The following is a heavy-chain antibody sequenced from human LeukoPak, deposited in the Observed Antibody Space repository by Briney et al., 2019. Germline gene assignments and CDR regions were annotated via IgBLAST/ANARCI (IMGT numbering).Heavy chain of an antibody. CDR3: ARQGRRITMVRGASYYFDY. CDR1: GGSFSGYY. D-gene: IGHD3-10*01. CDR2: INHSGST. V-gene: IGHV4-34*01. Sequence: SETLSLTCAVYGGSFSGYYWSWIRQPPGKGLEWIGEINHSGSTNYNPSLKSRVTISVDTSKNQFSLKLSSVTAADTAVYYCARQGRRITMVRGASYYFDYWGQGTLVTVSS. J-gene: IGHJ4*02.